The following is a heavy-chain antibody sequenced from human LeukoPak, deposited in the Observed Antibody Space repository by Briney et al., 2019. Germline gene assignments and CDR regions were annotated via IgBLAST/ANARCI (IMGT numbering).Heavy chain of an antibody. V-gene: IGHV3-7*01. CDR3: ARWAVTGIYLDS. CDR1: GFTFSGYW. D-gene: IGHD6-19*01. J-gene: IGHJ4*02. Sequence: GGSLRLSCAASGFTFSGYWMSWVRQPPGKGLEWVANIKQDGSEEHYVASVKGRFTISRDNPQSSLSLQMTDLRAEDTAVYYCARWAVTGIYLDSWGQGALVTVSS. CDR2: IKQDGSEE.